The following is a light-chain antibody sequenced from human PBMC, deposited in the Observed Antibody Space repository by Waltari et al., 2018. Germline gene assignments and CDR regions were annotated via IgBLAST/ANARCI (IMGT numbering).Light chain of an antibody. Sequence: DIQMTQSPSSLSASVGDRVTITCRASQGINNYLVWFQQKPGKAPKSLIYGASSLRSGIPSRFSCSGSGTDFTLTISSLQPEDFATYYCQQYKSFPFTFGPGTEVDIK. CDR2: GAS. CDR1: QGINNY. J-gene: IGKJ3*01. V-gene: IGKV1-16*01. CDR3: QQYKSFPFT.